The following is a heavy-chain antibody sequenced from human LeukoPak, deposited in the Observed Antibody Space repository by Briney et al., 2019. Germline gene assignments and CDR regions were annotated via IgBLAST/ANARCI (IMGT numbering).Heavy chain of an antibody. J-gene: IGHJ4*02. CDR1: GFTSSSYE. CDR2: LIGSSGST. CDR3: AKGAYDYIEMGYFDS. D-gene: IGHD5-12*01. V-gene: IGHV3-23*01. Sequence: GGSLRLSCAASGFTSSSYEMNWVRQAPGKGLEWVSILIGSSGSTDYADSVKGRFTISRDTSKNTLFLQMNSLRAEDTAIYYCAKGAYDYIEMGYFDSWGQGTLVTVSS.